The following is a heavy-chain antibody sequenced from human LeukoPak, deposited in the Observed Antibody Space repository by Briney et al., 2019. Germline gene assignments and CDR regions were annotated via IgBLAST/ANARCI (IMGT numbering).Heavy chain of an antibody. CDR3: ARVIRAAPGKGYFDY. D-gene: IGHD6-13*01. V-gene: IGHV3-23*01. J-gene: IGHJ4*02. CDR1: GFIFSTYA. CDR2: ISGSGGST. Sequence: GGSMRLSCATSGFIFSTYALSWVRQAPGKGLEWASSISGSGGSTYHADSVKGRFTISRDSSKNTLYLQMNSLRAEDTAIYYCARVIRAAPGKGYFDYWGQGTLVTVSS.